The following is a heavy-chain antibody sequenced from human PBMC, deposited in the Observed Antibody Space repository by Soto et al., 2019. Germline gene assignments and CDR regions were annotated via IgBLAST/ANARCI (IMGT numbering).Heavy chain of an antibody. CDR1: GFTFSTYA. CDR3: AKDQTSGARKFDY. CDR2: ITDSGVGT. Sequence: GGSLRLSCAASGFTFSTYAMTWVRQAPGKGLEWVSIITDSGVGTFYADSVKGRFTISRDNSKNMVYLQMNSLRVEDTAVYYCAKDQTSGARKFDYWGQGTLVTVSS. D-gene: IGHD2-15*01. V-gene: IGHV3-23*01. J-gene: IGHJ4*02.